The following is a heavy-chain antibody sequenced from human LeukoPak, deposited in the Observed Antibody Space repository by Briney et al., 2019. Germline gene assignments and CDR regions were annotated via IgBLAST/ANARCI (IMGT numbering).Heavy chain of an antibody. CDR3: ARGRGAITDFDY. V-gene: IGHV1-46*01. Sequence: ASVKVSCKASGYTFTSYYMHWVRQAPGQGLEWMGIINPSGGSTSYVQKFQGRVTMTRDMSTSTVYMELSSLRSEDTAVYYCARGRGAITDFDYWGQGTLVTVSS. J-gene: IGHJ4*02. CDR1: GYTFTSYY. D-gene: IGHD5-24*01. CDR2: INPSGGST.